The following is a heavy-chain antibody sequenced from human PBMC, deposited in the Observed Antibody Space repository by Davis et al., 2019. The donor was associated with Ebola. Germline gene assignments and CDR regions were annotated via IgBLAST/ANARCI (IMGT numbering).Heavy chain of an antibody. V-gene: IGHV4-30-4*01. J-gene: IGHJ4*02. CDR3: TVVPAAIGESYFEY. D-gene: IGHD2-2*01. Sequence: PSETLSLTCTVSGGSISSGDYYWSWIRQPPGKGLEWIGYIYYSGNTYYNPSPTSRVTISVDTSKNQFSPKLSSVTAADTAVYYCTVVPAAIGESYFEYWGQGNLVTVSS. CDR2: IYYSGNT. CDR1: GGSISSGDYY.